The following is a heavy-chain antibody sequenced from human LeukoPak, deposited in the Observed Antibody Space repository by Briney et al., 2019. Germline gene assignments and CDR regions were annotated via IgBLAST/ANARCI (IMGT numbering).Heavy chain of an antibody. J-gene: IGHJ6*03. Sequence: GGSLRLSCAASGFTFSSYAMSWVRQAPGKGLEWVSAISGGGGSTYYADSVKGRFTISRDNSKNTLYLQMNSLRAEDTAVYYCTTVVVISDMDVWGKGTTVTVSS. D-gene: IGHD3-22*01. CDR2: ISGGGGST. CDR1: GFTFSSYA. V-gene: IGHV3-23*01. CDR3: TTVVVISDMDV.